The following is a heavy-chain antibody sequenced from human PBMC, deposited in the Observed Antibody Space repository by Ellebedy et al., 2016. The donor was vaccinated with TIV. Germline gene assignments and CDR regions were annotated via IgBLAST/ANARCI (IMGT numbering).Heavy chain of an antibody. Sequence: AASVKVSCKASGYTFTSYYMHWVRQAPGQGLEWMGIINPSGGRTTYAQKLQGRVTMTSDTSTSTVYMELSSLRSEDTAVYYCARARSSGWLHTPDYWGQGTLVTVSS. J-gene: IGHJ4*02. CDR3: ARARSSGWLHTPDY. CDR1: GYTFTSYY. D-gene: IGHD6-19*01. CDR2: INPSGGRT. V-gene: IGHV1-46*04.